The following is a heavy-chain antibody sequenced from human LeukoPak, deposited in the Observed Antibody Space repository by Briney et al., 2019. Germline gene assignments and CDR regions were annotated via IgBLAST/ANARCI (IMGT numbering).Heavy chain of an antibody. CDR1: GFTFSSYA. CDR3: ARDSVTYSSSSPLYY. Sequence: GGSLRLSCAASGFTFSSYAMSWVRQAPGKGLEWVSSISSSGSYIYYADSVKGRFTISRDNAKNSLYLQMNSLRAEDTAVYYCARDSVTYSSSSPLYYWGQGTLVTVSS. CDR2: ISSSGSYI. V-gene: IGHV3-21*01. D-gene: IGHD6-6*01. J-gene: IGHJ4*02.